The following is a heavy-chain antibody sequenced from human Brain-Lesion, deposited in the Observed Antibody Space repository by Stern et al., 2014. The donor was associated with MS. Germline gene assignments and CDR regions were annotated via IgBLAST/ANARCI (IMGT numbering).Heavy chain of an antibody. J-gene: IGHJ5*02. Sequence: MQLVESGPGLVKPSETLSLTCTVAGGSVSSTSYAWAWIRQPPGKGLEWIGTIYYSGNTYYSPSLTSRLTISLDTSKNQSSLQLGSVTAADTAVYYCAGEEDIRYCSGGSCTGNWFDPWGQGTLVTVSS. CDR3: AGEEDIRYCSGGSCTGNWFDP. CDR2: IYYSGNT. D-gene: IGHD2-15*01. CDR1: GGSVSSTSYA. V-gene: IGHV4-39*01.